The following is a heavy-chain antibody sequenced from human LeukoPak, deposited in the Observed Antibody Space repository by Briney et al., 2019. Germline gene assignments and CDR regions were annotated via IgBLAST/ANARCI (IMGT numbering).Heavy chain of an antibody. J-gene: IGHJ6*02. V-gene: IGHV3-48*03. CDR1: GFTFSSYE. CDR3: ATHSSSWTLGMDV. Sequence: GGSLRLSCAASGFTFSSYEMSWVRQAPGKGLEWVSYISSSGSTIYCADSVKGRFTISRDNAKNSLYLQMNSLRAEDTAVYYCATHSSSWTLGMDVWGQGTTVTVSS. CDR2: ISSSGSTI. D-gene: IGHD6-13*01.